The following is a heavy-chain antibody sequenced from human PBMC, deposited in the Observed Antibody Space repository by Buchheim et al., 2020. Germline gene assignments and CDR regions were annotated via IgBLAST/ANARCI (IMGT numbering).Heavy chain of an antibody. CDR3: AKRMQLVNDY. V-gene: IGHV3-30*18. CDR2: ISYDGSNK. J-gene: IGHJ4*02. CDR1: GFTFSSYG. Sequence: QVQLVESGGGVVQPGRSLRLSCAASGFTFSSYGMHWVRQAPGKGLEWVAVISYDGSNKYYADSVKGRFTISRDNSKNTLYLQMNSLRAEDTAVYYCAKRMQLVNDYWGQGTL. D-gene: IGHD6-13*01.